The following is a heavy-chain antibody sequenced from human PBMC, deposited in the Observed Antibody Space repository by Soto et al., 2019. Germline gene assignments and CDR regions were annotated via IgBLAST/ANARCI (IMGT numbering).Heavy chain of an antibody. CDR3: STGRLTDYLRYAPHL. CDR1: GFTFNNYA. CDR2: ISPNGDST. J-gene: IGHJ3*01. D-gene: IGHD2-2*01. V-gene: IGHV3-23*01. Sequence: EVQLLESGGGLVQPGGSLRLACAASGFTFNNYAMNWVRQAPGRGLEWVSIISPNGDSTYYADSVKGRFTISRDNYQKTVLLQMKSLVADDTARYFCSTGRLTDYLRYAPHLWGQGTLVTVSS.